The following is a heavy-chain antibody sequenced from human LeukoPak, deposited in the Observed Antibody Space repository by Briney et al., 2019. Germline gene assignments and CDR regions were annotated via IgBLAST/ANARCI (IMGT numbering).Heavy chain of an antibody. CDR2: IYYSGST. V-gene: IGHV4-59*08. D-gene: IGHD6-19*01. Sequence: SETLSLTCTVSGGSISSYYWSWIRQPPGKGLEWIGYIYYSGSTNYNPSLKSRVTISVDTSKNQFSLKLSSVTAADTAVYYCAGFSIAVAGSFDYWGQGTLVTVSS. J-gene: IGHJ4*02. CDR1: GGSISSYY. CDR3: AGFSIAVAGSFDY.